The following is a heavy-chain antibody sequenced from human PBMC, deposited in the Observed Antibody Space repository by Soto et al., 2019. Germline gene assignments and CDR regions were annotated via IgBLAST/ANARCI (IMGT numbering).Heavy chain of an antibody. CDR3: ATGQQVRMADI. CDR2: ISGDSIDT. V-gene: IGHV3-11*03. CDR1: GFTVSDYY. D-gene: IGHD6-13*01. Sequence: QVPLLESGGGLVKPGGSLRLSCAASGFTVSDYYMAWIRQPPGKGLEWISYISGDSIDTNHADSVKGRFTISRDNAKNSLYLQMYSLRADDTAVYFCATGQQVRMADIWGQGTMVTVSS. J-gene: IGHJ3*02.